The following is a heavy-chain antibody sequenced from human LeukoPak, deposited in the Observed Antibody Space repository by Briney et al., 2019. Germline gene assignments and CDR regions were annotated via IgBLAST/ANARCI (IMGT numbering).Heavy chain of an antibody. CDR2: IYPGDSDT. CDR3: ARRVPAAGSFDY. CDR1: GYSFTSYW. D-gene: IGHD6-13*01. Sequence: GESLKISCKGSGYSFTSYWIGWVRQMPGKGLEWMGIIYPGDSDTRYSPSFQGQVTISADKSISTVYLQWSSLKASDTAIYYCARRVPAAGSFDYWGQGTLVTDSS. J-gene: IGHJ4*02. V-gene: IGHV5-51*01.